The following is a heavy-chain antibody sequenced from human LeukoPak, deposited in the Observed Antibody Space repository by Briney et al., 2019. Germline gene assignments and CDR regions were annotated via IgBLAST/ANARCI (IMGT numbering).Heavy chain of an antibody. J-gene: IGHJ4*02. V-gene: IGHV4-61*08. CDR2: IYYSGST. CDR3: ARHATIGSSTI. D-gene: IGHD2-2*01. Sequence: SETLSLTCTVSGGSISSGGYYWSWIRQPPGKGLEWIGYIYYSGSTNYNPSLKSRVTISVDTSKNQFSLKLSSVTAADTAVYYCARHATIGSSTIWGQGTLVTVSS. CDR1: GGSISSGGYY.